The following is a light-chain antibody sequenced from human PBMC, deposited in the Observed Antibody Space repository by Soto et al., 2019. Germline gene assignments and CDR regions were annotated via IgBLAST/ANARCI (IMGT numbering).Light chain of an antibody. CDR3: CSYTGSTNYV. J-gene: IGLJ1*01. V-gene: IGLV2-14*01. Sequence: QSVLTQPASVSGSPGQSITISCTGTTSDVSIYNYVSWYQQHPGKAPKLMIYGVSNRPSGVSNRFSGAKSGHTASLTISGLQVEDEADYYCCSYTGSTNYVFGPGTKLTVL. CDR2: GVS. CDR1: TSDVSIYNY.